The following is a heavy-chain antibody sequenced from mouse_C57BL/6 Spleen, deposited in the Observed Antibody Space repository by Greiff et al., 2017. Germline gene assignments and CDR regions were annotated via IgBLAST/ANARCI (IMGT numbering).Heavy chain of an antibody. V-gene: IGHV14-4*01. Sequence: VQLQQSGAELVRPGASVKFSCTASGFNIKDDYMHWVKQRPEQGLEWIGWIDPENGDTEYASKFQGKATITADTSSNTAYLQLSSLTSEDTAVYYCTTCSSHWYFDVWGTGTTVTVSS. CDR3: TTCSSHWYFDV. D-gene: IGHD1-1*01. J-gene: IGHJ1*03. CDR2: IDPENGDT. CDR1: GFNIKDDY.